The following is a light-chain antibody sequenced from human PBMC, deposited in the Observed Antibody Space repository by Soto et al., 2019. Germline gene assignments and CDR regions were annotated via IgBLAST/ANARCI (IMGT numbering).Light chain of an antibody. J-gene: IGLJ1*01. Sequence: QAVVTQPPSVSGAPGQRVTISCTGSSSNIGAGYHVHWYQQLPGTAPKLLIYANSNRPSGVPDRFSGSRSGTSASLAITGLQAEDEADYYCQSSDSSLSGSRVFGTGTKLTVL. CDR1: SSNIGAGYH. CDR3: QSSDSSLSGSRV. CDR2: ANS. V-gene: IGLV1-40*01.